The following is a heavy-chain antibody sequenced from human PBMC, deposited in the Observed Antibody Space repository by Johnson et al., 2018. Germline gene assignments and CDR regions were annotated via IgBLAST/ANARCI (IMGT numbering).Heavy chain of an antibody. J-gene: IGHJ6*03. CDR2: IYYSGST. Sequence: QVQLQESGPGLVKXSETLALTCTVSGGSISSYYWSWIRQPPGKGLEWIGYIYYSGSTNYNPCLKSRVTISGDTSKKQFSLNLGSVPAADTGVYYCARDSNSGPFYYYYYMDVWGKGTTVTVSS. D-gene: IGHD3-10*01. CDR1: GGSISSYY. CDR3: ARDSNSGPFYYYYYMDV. V-gene: IGHV4-59*01.